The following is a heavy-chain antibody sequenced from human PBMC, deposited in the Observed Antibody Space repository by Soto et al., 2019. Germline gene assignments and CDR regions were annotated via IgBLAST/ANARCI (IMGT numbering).Heavy chain of an antibody. J-gene: IGHJ2*01. D-gene: IGHD1-26*01. V-gene: IGHV5-51*01. CDR3: ASQQGYRGNFDL. CDR1: GYSFTTYW. Sequence: GESLKISCKGSGYSFTTYWIGWVRQMPGKGLEWMGIIYPGDSDTTYSPSFQGQVTISVDKSIRTAYLQWSSLKAADTAMYYCASQQGYRGNFDLWGRGNLVTVSS. CDR2: IYPGDSDT.